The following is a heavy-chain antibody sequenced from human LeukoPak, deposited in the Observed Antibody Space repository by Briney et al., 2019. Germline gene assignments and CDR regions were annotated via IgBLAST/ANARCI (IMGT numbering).Heavy chain of an antibody. V-gene: IGHV4-34*01. CDR1: GGSFSCSY. CDR3: ARPRYGSGSLDS. Sequence: PSETLSLTCAVYGGSFSCSYWSWIRQPPGKGLEWIGEINHSGSTTYNPSLNNRVTISVDTSKNQFSLKLSSVTAADTAVYYCARPRYGSGSLDSWGQGTLVTVSS. D-gene: IGHD3-10*01. J-gene: IGHJ4*02. CDR2: INHSGST.